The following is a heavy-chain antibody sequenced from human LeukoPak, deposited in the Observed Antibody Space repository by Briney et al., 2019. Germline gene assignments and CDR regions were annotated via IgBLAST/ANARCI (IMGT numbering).Heavy chain of an antibody. CDR3: ARGYGDYYYYYMDV. CDR2: IYYSGST. J-gene: IGHJ6*03. D-gene: IGHD4-17*01. Sequence: SETLSLTCTVSGGSISSYYWSWIRQPPGKGLEWIGYIYYSGSTNYNPSLKSRVTISVDTSKNQFSLKLSSVTAADTAVHYCARGYGDYYYYYMDVWGKGTTVTVSS. V-gene: IGHV4-59*01. CDR1: GGSISSYY.